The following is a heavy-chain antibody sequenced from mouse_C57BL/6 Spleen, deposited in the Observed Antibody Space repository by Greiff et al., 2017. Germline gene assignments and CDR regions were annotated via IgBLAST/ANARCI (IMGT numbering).Heavy chain of an antibody. V-gene: IGHV1-39*01. CDR2: FNRNSGTT. Sequence: LVESGPALVKPGASVKISCKASGYSFPDYNMNWVKQSNGKSLEWMGVFNRNSGTTSYNQKFKGKATVTVAQSAITAYMQLNSLTSEDSAVYYCARSIYDYGAIYYWGQGTSVTVSS. CDR1: GYSFPDYN. J-gene: IGHJ4*01. CDR3: ARSIYDYGAIYY. D-gene: IGHD2-4*01.